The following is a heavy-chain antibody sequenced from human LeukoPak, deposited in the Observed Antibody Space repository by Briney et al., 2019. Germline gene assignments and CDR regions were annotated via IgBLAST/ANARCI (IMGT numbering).Heavy chain of an antibody. V-gene: IGHV3-7*01. CDR3: ASQSFGELAY. CDR1: GFTFSSYS. Sequence: GGSLRLSCAASGFTFSSYSMNWVRQAPGKGLEWVANTKQDGSEKYYVDSVKGRFTISRDNVKNSLYLQMNSLRAEDTAVYYCASQSFGELAYWGQGTLVTVSS. J-gene: IGHJ4*02. CDR2: TKQDGSEK. D-gene: IGHD3-10*01.